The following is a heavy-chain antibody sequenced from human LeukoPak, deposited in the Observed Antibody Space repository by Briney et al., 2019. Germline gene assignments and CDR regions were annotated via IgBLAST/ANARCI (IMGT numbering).Heavy chain of an antibody. V-gene: IGHV4-31*03. CDR2: IYYSGST. D-gene: IGHD2/OR15-2a*01. J-gene: IGHJ6*02. CDR1: GGPISSGGYY. Sequence: SQTLSLTCTVSGGPISSGGYYWSWIRQHPGKGLEWIGYIYYSGSTYYNPSLKSRVTISVDTSKNQFSLKLSSVTAADTAVYYCARCKAFYGMDVWGQGTTVTVSS. CDR3: ARCKAFYGMDV.